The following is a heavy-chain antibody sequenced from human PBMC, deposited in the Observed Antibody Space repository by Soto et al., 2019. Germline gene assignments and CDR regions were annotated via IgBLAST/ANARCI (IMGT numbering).Heavy chain of an antibody. V-gene: IGHV3-23*01. Sequence: VGSLILSCAASGFTFSSYAMSWVRQAPGKGLEWVSAIIGSGGSTYYADSVKGRFTISRDNSKNTLYLQMNSLRAEDTAVYYCAKAPSYYDSSGYPGLWGQGTLVTVSS. CDR3: AKAPSYYDSSGYPGL. J-gene: IGHJ4*02. CDR1: GFTFSSYA. CDR2: IIGSGGST. D-gene: IGHD3-22*01.